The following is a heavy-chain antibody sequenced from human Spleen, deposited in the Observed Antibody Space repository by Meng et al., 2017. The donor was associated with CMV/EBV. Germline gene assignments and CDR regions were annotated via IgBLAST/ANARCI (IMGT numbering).Heavy chain of an antibody. CDR2: INHSGST. D-gene: IGHD5-12*01. CDR3: ARVRQWLRLVGDY. Sequence: GSLRLSCAVYGGSFSGYYWSWIRQPPGKGLEWIGEINHSGSTNYNPSLKSRVTISVDTSKNQFSLKLSSVTAADTAVYYCARVRQWLRLVGDYWGQGTLVTVSS. V-gene: IGHV4-34*01. J-gene: IGHJ4*02. CDR1: GGSFSGYY.